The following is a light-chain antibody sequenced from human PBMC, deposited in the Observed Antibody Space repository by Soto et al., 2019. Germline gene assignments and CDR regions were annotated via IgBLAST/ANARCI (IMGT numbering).Light chain of an antibody. V-gene: IGKV2-28*01. CDR2: LGS. CDR1: QSLLHSSGYNN. Sequence: DFVMTQSPLSLPVTPGEPASISCRSSQSLLHSSGYNNLDWYLQKPGQSPQLLLYLGSNRASGGPDRVRGRCSGSDSAPKACRAVAGVVGVYYSEQALQTPRTCRRGTKVDI. CDR3: EQALQTPRT. J-gene: IGKJ1*01.